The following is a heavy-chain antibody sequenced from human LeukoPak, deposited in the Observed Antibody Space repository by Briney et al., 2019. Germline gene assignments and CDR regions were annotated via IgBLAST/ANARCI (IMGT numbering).Heavy chain of an antibody. CDR3: ARRGVYGSENYFEY. CDR1: GASVYSGDYY. J-gene: IGHJ4*02. CDR2: IFYTGST. Sequence: SETLSLTCSVVGASVYSGDYYWAWIRQPPGKSLEYIGSIFYTGSTYDNPSLTGRISMSVDTSKNQFSLNLASVTATDTAVYYCARRGVYGSENYFEYLGRGVLVIVSS. D-gene: IGHD3-10*01. V-gene: IGHV4-39*01.